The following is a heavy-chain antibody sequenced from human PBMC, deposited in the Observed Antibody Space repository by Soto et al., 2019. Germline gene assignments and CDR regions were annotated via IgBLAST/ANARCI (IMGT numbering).Heavy chain of an antibody. D-gene: IGHD2-15*01. CDR1: GASISSSSYY. CDR3: ARHSVALAATGY. Sequence: ETLSLTCTVSGASISSSSYYWGWIRQPPGKGLEWIGSLYYGGSTYYNPSLKSRVTISVDTSKKQIFLKLTSATAADTAVYYCARHSVALAATGYWGQGTLVTVSS. CDR2: LYYGGST. J-gene: IGHJ4*02. V-gene: IGHV4-39*01.